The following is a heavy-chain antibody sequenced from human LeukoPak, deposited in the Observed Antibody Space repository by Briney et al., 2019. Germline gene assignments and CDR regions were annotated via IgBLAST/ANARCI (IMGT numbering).Heavy chain of an antibody. Sequence: QPGGSLRLSCAASGFTFSSYAMSWVRQAPGKGLEWASSISGSGGSPYYADSVKGRFTISRDNSKNTLYLQMNSLKGDDTAVYYCARRTTGSNLDYWGQGTLLTVSS. CDR1: GFTFSSYA. CDR3: ARRTTGSNLDY. V-gene: IGHV3-23*01. CDR2: ISGSGGSP. J-gene: IGHJ4*02. D-gene: IGHD3-10*01.